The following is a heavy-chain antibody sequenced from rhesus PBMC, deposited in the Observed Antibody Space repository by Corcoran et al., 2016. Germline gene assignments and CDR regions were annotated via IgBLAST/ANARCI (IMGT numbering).Heavy chain of an antibody. D-gene: IGHD4-29*01. J-gene: IGHJ6*01. V-gene: IGHV2S2*01. Sequence: QVTLKESGPALVKPTQTLTLTCTFSGFSLSTSGMRVSWIRQPPGKALEWLARIDWDDDKYYSTSLKSRPTISKDTSKNQVVLTMTNMDPVDTATYYCARSTVAAAYGLDSWGQGVVVTVSS. CDR3: ARSTVAAAYGLDS. CDR2: IDWDDDK. CDR1: GFSLSTSGMR.